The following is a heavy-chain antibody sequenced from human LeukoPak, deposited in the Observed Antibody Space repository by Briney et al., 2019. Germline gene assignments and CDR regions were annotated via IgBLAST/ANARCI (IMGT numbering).Heavy chain of an antibody. J-gene: IGHJ4*02. CDR2: INAGNGNT. CDR3: ARDWDSSGFPNYYFDY. CDR1: GYTFTSYA. Sequence: ASVKVSCKVSGYTFTSYAMHWVRQAPGQRLEWMGWINAGNGNTKYSQKFQGRVTITRDTSASTAYMELSSLRSEDTAVYYCARDWDSSGFPNYYFDYWGQGTLVTVSS. V-gene: IGHV1-3*01. D-gene: IGHD6-19*01.